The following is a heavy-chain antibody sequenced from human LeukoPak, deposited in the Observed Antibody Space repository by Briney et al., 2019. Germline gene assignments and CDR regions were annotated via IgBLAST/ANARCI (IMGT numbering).Heavy chain of an antibody. D-gene: IGHD3-9*01. Sequence: SETLSPTCTASGGSISSYYWSWIRQPPGKGLEWIGYIYYSGSTNYNPSLKSRVTISVDTSKNQFSLKLSSVTAADTAVYYCAGGNYDILTGLRYYYGMDVWGQGTTVTVSS. V-gene: IGHV4-59*01. CDR2: IYYSGST. CDR3: AGGNYDILTGLRYYYGMDV. CDR1: GGSISSYY. J-gene: IGHJ6*02.